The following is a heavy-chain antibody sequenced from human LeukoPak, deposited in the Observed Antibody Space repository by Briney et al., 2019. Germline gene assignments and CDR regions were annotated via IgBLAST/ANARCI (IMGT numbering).Heavy chain of an antibody. CDR3: ATHPPRVCTGGSCSDY. J-gene: IGHJ4*02. CDR2: IHYSGST. Sequence: PSETLSLTCTVSGGSISNFYWSWIRQPPGKGLEWIGYIHYSGSTNYTPSLKSRVTISLDTSKNQFSLKLTSVTAADTAVYYCATHPPRVCTGGSCSDYWGQGTLVTVSS. V-gene: IGHV4-59*01. CDR1: GGSISNFY. D-gene: IGHD2-15*01.